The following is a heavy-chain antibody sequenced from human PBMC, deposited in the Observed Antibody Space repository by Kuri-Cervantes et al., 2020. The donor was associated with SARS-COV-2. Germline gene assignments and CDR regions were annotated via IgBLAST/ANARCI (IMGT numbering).Heavy chain of an antibody. CDR3: ARSGSGTYFHYFYYYMDV. J-gene: IGHJ6*03. V-gene: IGHV3-33*08. CDR1: GFTFSSYA. CDR2: ILYDGSDK. D-gene: IGHD3-10*01. Sequence: GGSLRLSCASSGFTFSSYAMHWVRQAPGKGLEWLAVILYDGSDKFYADSVKGRFTVSRDNSKNTLYLQMNSLRAEDTAVYYCARSGSGTYFHYFYYYMDVWGKGTTVTVSS.